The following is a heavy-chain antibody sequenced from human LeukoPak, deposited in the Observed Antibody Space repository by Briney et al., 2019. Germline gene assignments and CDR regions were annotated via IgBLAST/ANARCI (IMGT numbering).Heavy chain of an antibody. CDR2: ISFSGSN. V-gene: IGHV4-59*01. D-gene: IGHD3-10*01. J-gene: IGHJ5*02. Sequence: SETLSLTCTVSGASISNYHWSWIRQPPGKKLEWIAYISFSGSNNYNPSFKPRVTTSLDTSKNQFSLKLSSVTAADTAVYYCARDQYHGSGTYAWFDPWGQGTLVTVSS. CDR3: ARDQYHGSGTYAWFDP. CDR1: GASISNYH.